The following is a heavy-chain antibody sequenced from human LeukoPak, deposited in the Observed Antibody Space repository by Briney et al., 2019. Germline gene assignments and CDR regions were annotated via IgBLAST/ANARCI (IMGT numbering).Heavy chain of an antibody. Sequence: PGGSLRLSCAASGFTFSSYAMHWVRQAPGKGLEWVAVISYDGSNKYYADSVKGRFTISRDNSKNTLYLQMNSLRAEDTAVYYCARDGRLDTAMVTDYWGQGTLDTVSS. V-gene: IGHV3-30-3*01. J-gene: IGHJ4*02. CDR3: ARDGRLDTAMVTDY. D-gene: IGHD5-18*01. CDR2: ISYDGSNK. CDR1: GFTFSSYA.